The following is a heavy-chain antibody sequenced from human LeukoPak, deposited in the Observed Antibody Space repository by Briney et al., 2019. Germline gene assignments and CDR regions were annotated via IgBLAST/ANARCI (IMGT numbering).Heavy chain of an antibody. D-gene: IGHD1-26*01. J-gene: IGHJ6*02. CDR1: GFTFSSYG. CDR2: ISYDGSNK. V-gene: IGHV3-30*18. CDR3: AKDGSGSYYYYYYYYGMDV. Sequence: GGSLRLSCAASGFTFSSYGMHWVRQAPGKGLEWVAVISYDGSNKYYADSVKGRFTISRDNSKNTLYLQMNSLRAEDTAVYYCAKDGSGSYYYYYYYYGMDVWGQGTTVTVSS.